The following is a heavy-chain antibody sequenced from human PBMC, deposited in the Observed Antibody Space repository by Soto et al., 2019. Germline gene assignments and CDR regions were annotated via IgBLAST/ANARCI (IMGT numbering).Heavy chain of an antibody. J-gene: IGHJ3*02. D-gene: IGHD5-18*01. CDR2: ITGAGDGT. V-gene: IGHV3-74*01. CDR3: ARAQKWRQLSLNVFDI. CDR1: GFTIENSV. Sequence: EVQLEESGGGLVQPGGSLRLSCVASGFTIENSVMLWVRQTPGKGLMWVSRITGAGDGTLYADSVQGRFTISRDNAKNTVYLHMTGLRVEETAVYYCARAQKWRQLSLNVFDIWGQGTTVTVSS.